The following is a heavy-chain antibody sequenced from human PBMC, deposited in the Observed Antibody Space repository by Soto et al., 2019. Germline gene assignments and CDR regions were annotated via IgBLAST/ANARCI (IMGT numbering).Heavy chain of an antibody. CDR1: GGSMSSFY. V-gene: IGHV4-4*07. J-gene: IGHJ4*02. CDR3: ARGSSRWDS. CDR2: IYSGGRN. D-gene: IGHD6-13*01. Sequence: XETRSLTCTVSGGSMSSFYWSWIRQPAGKGLEWIGRIYSGGRNNYNPSLKSRVTMSVGTSKNQFSLRLSSVTAADTAMYYCARGSSRWDSWGQGTLVTVSS.